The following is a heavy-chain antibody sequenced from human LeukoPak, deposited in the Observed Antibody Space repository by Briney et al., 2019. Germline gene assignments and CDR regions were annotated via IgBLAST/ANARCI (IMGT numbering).Heavy chain of an antibody. V-gene: IGHV4-4*07. CDR1: GGSISSYY. CDR2: IDTSGNT. Sequence: SETLSLTCTVSGGSISSYYWSWIRQPAGKGLEWIGRIDTSGNTNYNPSLKSRVTVSVDTSKNQFSLRLSSVTAADTAVYYCARVRSKDVWRSYWTYYYYYYMDVWGKGTTVTISS. D-gene: IGHD3-16*01. CDR3: ARVRSKDVWRSYWTYYYYYYMDV. J-gene: IGHJ6*03.